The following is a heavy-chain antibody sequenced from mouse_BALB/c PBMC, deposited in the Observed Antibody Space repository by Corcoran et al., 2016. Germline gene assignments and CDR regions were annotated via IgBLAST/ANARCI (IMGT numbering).Heavy chain of an antibody. CDR2: INPYNDGT. CDR1: GYTFTSYV. D-gene: IGHD2-4*01. CDR3: ARTSTMITRYFDV. V-gene: IGHV1S136*01. Sequence: EVQLQQSGPELVKPGASVKMSCKASGYTFTSYVMHWVKQKPGQGLEWIGYINPYNDGTKYNEKFKGKATLTSDKSSSTAYMELSSLTSEDSAVYYCARTSTMITRYFDVWGAGTTVTGSS. J-gene: IGHJ1*01.